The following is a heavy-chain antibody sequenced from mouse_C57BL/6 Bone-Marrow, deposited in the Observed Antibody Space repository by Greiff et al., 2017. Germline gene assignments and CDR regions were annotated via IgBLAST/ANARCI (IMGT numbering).Heavy chain of an antibody. V-gene: IGHV1-63*01. CDR2: IYPGGGYT. Sequence: VQLVESGAELVRPGTSVKMSCKASGYTFTNYWIGWAKQRPGHGLEWIGDIYPGGGYTNYNEKFKGKATLTADKSSSTAYMQFSNLTSEDSAIYYCARSGYDPYYFDYWGQGTTLTVSS. D-gene: IGHD3-1*01. CDR1: GYTFTNYW. CDR3: ARSGYDPYYFDY. J-gene: IGHJ2*01.